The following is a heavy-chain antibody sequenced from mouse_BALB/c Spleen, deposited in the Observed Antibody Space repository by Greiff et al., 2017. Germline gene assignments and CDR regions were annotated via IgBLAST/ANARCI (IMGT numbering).Heavy chain of an antibody. J-gene: IGHJ4*01. Sequence: QVQLKQPGAELVMPGASVKMSCKASGYTFTDYWMHWVKQRPGQGLEWIGAIDTSDSYTSYNQKFKGKATLTVDESSSTAYMQLSSLTSEDSAVYYCARRDYGYAMDYWGQGTSVTVSS. CDR1: GYTFTDYW. V-gene: IGHV1-69*01. CDR3: ARRDYGYAMDY. D-gene: IGHD1-1*01. CDR2: IDTSDSYT.